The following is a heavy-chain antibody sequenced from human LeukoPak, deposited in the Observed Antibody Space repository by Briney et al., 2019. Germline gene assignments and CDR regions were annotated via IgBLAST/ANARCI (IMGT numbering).Heavy chain of an antibody. CDR1: EFTFSDYC. Sequence: GGSLRLSCAASEFTFSDYCMTWIRQAPGRGLEWISYITNSGATIYADSVKGRFTISRDNAKKSLYLQMNSLRAEDTAVYYCARGGRGVAEDAFDIWGQATLVTVSS. CDR3: ARGGRGVAEDAFDI. V-gene: IGHV3-11*01. CDR2: ITNSGATI. D-gene: IGHD2-8*01. J-gene: IGHJ3*02.